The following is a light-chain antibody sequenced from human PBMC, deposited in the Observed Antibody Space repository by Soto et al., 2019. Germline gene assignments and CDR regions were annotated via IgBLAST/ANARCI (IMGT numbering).Light chain of an antibody. CDR1: QGISSA. CDR2: DAS. CDR3: QQFNSYPSLT. Sequence: AIQLTQSPSSLSASVGDRVTITCRASQGISSALAWYHQKPGKAPNLLIYDASTLESGVPSRFSGSGSGTDFTLTISSLQPEDFATYYCQQFNSYPSLTFGGGTKVEIK. J-gene: IGKJ4*01. V-gene: IGKV1-13*02.